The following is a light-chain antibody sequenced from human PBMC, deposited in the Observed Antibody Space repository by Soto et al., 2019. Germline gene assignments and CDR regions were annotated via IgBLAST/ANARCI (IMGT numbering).Light chain of an antibody. V-gene: IGKV1-9*01. CDR2: AAS. J-gene: IGKJ2*01. CDR1: QGISSY. Sequence: DIQMTQSPSFLSASVGDRVTITCRASQGISSYLAWYQQKPGKAPKLLIYAASTLQSGVPSRFSGSGSGTGFTLPISSLQPEDFATYYCQQLSAYPYTFGQGTKLEIK. CDR3: QQLSAYPYT.